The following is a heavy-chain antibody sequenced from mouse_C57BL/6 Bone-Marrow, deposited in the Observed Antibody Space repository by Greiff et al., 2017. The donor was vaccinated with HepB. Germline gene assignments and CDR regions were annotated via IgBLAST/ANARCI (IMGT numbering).Heavy chain of an antibody. V-gene: IGHV5-15*01. Sequence: EVMLVESGGGLVQPGGSLKLSCAASGFTFSDYGMAWVRQAPRKGPAWVAFISNLAYSIYYADTVTGRFTISRENAKNTLYLEMSSLRSEDTAMYYCARGYDLAYWGQGTLVTVSA. J-gene: IGHJ3*01. CDR3: ARGYDLAY. CDR2: ISNLAYSI. D-gene: IGHD2-3*01. CDR1: GFTFSDYG.